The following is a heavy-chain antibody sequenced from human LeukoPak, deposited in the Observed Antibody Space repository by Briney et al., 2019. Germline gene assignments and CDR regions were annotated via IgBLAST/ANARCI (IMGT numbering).Heavy chain of an antibody. V-gene: IGHV1-24*01. Sequence: ASVKVSCKVSGYTLTELSMHWVRQAPGKGLEWMGGFDPEDGETIYAQKFQGRVTMTEDTSTDTAYMELSSLRSEDTAVYYCATVPRYNWNYDYWGQGTLVTLSS. CDR3: ATVPRYNWNYDY. D-gene: IGHD1-7*01. CDR1: GYTLTELS. CDR2: FDPEDGET. J-gene: IGHJ4*02.